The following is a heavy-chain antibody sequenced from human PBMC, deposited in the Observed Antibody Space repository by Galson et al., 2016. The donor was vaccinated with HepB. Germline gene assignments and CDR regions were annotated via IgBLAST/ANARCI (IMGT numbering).Heavy chain of an antibody. J-gene: IGHJ4*02. Sequence: SLRLSCAASGFTFRDRAMSWVRQAPGEGLEWVASLSGSGGSTYYADSVKGRFTISRDNSKNTLYLQMKSLRADDTAVYYCAKGPQYYFDSRDYFDYWGQGTLVTVSS. CDR3: AKGPQYYFDSRDYFDY. CDR2: LSGSGGST. CDR1: GFTFRDRA. D-gene: IGHD3-22*01. V-gene: IGHV3-23*01.